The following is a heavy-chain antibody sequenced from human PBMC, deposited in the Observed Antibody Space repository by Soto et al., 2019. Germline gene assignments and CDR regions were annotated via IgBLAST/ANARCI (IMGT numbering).Heavy chain of an antibody. CDR3: AREVTIALYSWFDP. D-gene: IGHD4-17*01. V-gene: IGHV4-59*01. CDR2: IYSSGST. CDR1: GGSITSYY. Sequence: SETLSLTCTVSGGSITSYYWTWIRQPPGKGLEWIGYIYSSGSTNYNPSLKSRVTISLDTSKNQFSLKLTSVTAADTAVYYCAREVTIALYSWFDPWGQGTQVTVSS. J-gene: IGHJ5*02.